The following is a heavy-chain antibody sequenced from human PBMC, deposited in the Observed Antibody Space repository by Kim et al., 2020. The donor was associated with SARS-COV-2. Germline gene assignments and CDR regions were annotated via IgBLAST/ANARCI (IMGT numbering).Heavy chain of an antibody. Sequence: SETLSLTCAVYGGSFSGYYWSWIRQPPGKGLEWIGEINHSGSTNYNPSLKSRVTISVDTSKNQFSLKLSSVTAADTAVYYCARGPLDCSGGSCYYVYWG. V-gene: IGHV4-34*01. CDR3: ARGPLDCSGGSCYYVY. D-gene: IGHD2-15*01. J-gene: IGHJ4*03. CDR2: INHSGST. CDR1: GGSFSGYY.